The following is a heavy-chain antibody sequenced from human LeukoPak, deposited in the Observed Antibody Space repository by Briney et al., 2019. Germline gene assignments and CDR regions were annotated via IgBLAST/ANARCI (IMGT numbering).Heavy chain of an antibody. J-gene: IGHJ5*02. Sequence: GGSLRLSCAASGFTFAAYTMHWVRQRPGRGLEWVSLISWNGGSTSYTDAVKGRFTISRDNSKNSLYLQMDSLRTEDTAFYYRAKSDDWQHLGDSWGQGTLVTVSS. CDR2: ISWNGGST. D-gene: IGHD6-13*01. CDR1: GFTFAAYT. CDR3: AKSDDWQHLGDS. V-gene: IGHV3-43*01.